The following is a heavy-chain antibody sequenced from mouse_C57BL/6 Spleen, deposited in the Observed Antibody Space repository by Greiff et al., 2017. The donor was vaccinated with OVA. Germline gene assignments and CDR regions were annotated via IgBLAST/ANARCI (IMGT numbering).Heavy chain of an antibody. Sequence: QVQLQQSGAELVKPGASVKMSCKASGYTFTSYWITWVKQRPGQVLEWIGALYPGSGSTNYNAKFKSTATLTVDTSSSTAYMQLSSLTSEDSAVYYCAHYYGSSPWYFEVWGTGTTVTVSS. CDR1: GYTFTSYW. V-gene: IGHV1-55*01. D-gene: IGHD1-1*01. CDR2: LYPGSGST. J-gene: IGHJ1*03. CDR3: AHYYGSSPWYFEV.